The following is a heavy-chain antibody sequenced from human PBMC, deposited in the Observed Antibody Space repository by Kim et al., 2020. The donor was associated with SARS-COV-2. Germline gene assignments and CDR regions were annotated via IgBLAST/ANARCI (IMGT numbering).Heavy chain of an antibody. CDR3: ARERAAAGTGTFDY. V-gene: IGHV4-4*02. J-gene: IGHJ4*02. Sequence: NPPLKSRVTIPVDKSKNQFSLTLSSVTAADTAVYYCARERAAAGTGTFDYWGQGTLVTVSS. D-gene: IGHD6-13*01.